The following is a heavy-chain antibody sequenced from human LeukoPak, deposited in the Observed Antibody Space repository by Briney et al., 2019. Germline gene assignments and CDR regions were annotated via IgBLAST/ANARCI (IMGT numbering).Heavy chain of an antibody. CDR3: TTAGGYDWDSLIDY. CDR1: GFTFSNAW. D-gene: IGHD5-12*01. J-gene: IGHJ4*02. CDR2: IKSKTDGGTT. V-gene: IGHV3-15*01. Sequence: GGSLRLSCAASGFTFSNAWMSWVRQAPGKGLEWVGRIKSKTDGGTTDYAAPVKGRFTISRDDSKNTLYPQMNSLKTEDTAVYYCTTAGGYDWDSLIDYWGQGTLVTVSS.